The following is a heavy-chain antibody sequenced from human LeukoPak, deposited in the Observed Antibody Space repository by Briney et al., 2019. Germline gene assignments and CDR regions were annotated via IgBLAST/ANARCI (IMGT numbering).Heavy chain of an antibody. CDR2: ISYDGSNK. J-gene: IGHJ4*02. D-gene: IGHD6-19*01. CDR3: AKDRVKVWLAYFDY. CDR1: GFTFSSYG. Sequence: SGGFLRLSCAASGFTFSSYGMHWVRQAPGKGLEWVAVISYDGSNKYYADSVKGRFTISRDNSKNTLYLQMNSLRAEDTAVYYCAKDRVKVWLAYFDYWGQGTLVTVSS. V-gene: IGHV3-30*18.